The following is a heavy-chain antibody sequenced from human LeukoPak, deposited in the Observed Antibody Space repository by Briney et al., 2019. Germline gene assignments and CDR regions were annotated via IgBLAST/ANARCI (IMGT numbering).Heavy chain of an antibody. D-gene: IGHD7-27*01. V-gene: IGHV4-34*01. CDR2: INHSGST. CDR1: GGSFSGYY. Sequence: SETLSLTCAVYGGSFSGYYWGWIRQPPGKGLEWIGEINHSGSTNYNPSLKSRVTISVDTSKNQFSLKLSSVTAADTAVYYCASRKLGNDYWGQGTLVTVSS. CDR3: ASRKLGNDY. J-gene: IGHJ4*02.